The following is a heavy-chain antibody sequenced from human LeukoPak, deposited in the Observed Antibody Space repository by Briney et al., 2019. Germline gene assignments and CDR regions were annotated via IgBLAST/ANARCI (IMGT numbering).Heavy chain of an antibody. J-gene: IGHJ4*02. Sequence: GGSLRLSCAASGFTFSSYSMNWVRQAPGKGLEWVSSISSRSSYIDYADSLKGRFTISRDNAKNSLYLQMNSLRAEDTAVYYCARDLNWETYWGQGTLVSVSS. CDR2: ISSRSSYI. CDR1: GFTFSSYS. D-gene: IGHD7-27*01. CDR3: ARDLNWETY. V-gene: IGHV3-21*01.